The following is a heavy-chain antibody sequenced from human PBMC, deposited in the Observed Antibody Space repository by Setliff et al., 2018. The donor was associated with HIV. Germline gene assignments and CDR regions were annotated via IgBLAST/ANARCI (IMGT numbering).Heavy chain of an antibody. Sequence: SETLSLTCTVSGGSISTYYWSWIRQPPGKRLEWIGYIYYSGSTNYNPSLKSRVTISVDTSKNQFSLNLTSVTAADTAVYSCARDRPSSSWYFNAFDIWGQGTMVTVSS. CDR3: ARDRPSSSWYFNAFDI. V-gene: IGHV4-59*01. J-gene: IGHJ3*02. CDR2: IYYSGST. CDR1: GGSISTYY. D-gene: IGHD6-13*01.